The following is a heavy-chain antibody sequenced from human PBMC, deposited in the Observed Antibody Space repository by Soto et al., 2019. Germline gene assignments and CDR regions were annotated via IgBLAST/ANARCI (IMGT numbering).Heavy chain of an antibody. J-gene: IGHJ6*03. V-gene: IGHV1-8*01. CDR2: MNPNSGNT. CDR3: ARGRYDILTNYYYMDV. Sequence: ASVKVSCKASGYTFTSYDINWVRQATGQGLEWMGWMNPNSGNTGYAQKFQGRVTMTRNTSISTAYMELSSLRSEDTAVYYCARGRYDILTNYYYMDVWGKGTTVTV. D-gene: IGHD3-9*01. CDR1: GYTFTSYD.